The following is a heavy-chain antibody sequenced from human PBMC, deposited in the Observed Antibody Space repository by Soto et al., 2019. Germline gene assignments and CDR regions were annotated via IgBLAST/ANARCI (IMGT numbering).Heavy chain of an antibody. CDR3: ARYHRGGLYYMDV. D-gene: IGHD2-15*01. Sequence: EVQLVESGGDLVQPGGSLKLSCVASGITFSTSYMSWVRQAPGKGLEWVANIKEDGSQKYYVDSVKGRFTIYRDNARNSLYLQMNSLRAEDTAVDFGARYHRGGLYYMDVWGKGTAVTVSS. J-gene: IGHJ6*03. CDR2: IKEDGSQK. V-gene: IGHV3-7*01. CDR1: GITFSTSY.